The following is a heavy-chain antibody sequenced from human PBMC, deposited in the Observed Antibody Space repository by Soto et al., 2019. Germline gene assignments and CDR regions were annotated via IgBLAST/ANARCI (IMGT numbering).Heavy chain of an antibody. CDR2: ISNSGNTI. CDR3: ARDIDNRDYYYGLDV. V-gene: IGHV3-48*03. D-gene: IGHD1-20*01. Sequence: GGSLRLSCVASGFVFKNYEMNWVRQAPGKGLEWISCISNSGNTIYVADSMRGRFTISRDNAKNSLFLQMNSLRADDTAVYYCARDIDNRDYYYGLDVWGQGTTVTVSS. J-gene: IGHJ6*02. CDR1: GFVFKNYE.